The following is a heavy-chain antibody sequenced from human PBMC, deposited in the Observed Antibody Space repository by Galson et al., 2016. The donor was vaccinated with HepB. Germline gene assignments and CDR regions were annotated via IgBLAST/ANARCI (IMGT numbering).Heavy chain of an antibody. D-gene: IGHD6-13*01. CDR2: ISSGNSYI. CDR3: ARVREQQLLDAFDI. V-gene: IGHV3-21*01. J-gene: IGHJ3*02. Sequence: LRLSCSTSGFTFTRYNMNWVRQAPGKGLEWVSSISSGNSYIYYADSVKGRFTISRDNVKKSLYLQMNSLRPEDTAVYYCARVREQQLLDAFDIWGQGTMVTVSS. CDR1: GFTFTRYN.